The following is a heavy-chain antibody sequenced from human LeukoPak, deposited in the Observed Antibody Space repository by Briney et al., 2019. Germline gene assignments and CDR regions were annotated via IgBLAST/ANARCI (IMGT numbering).Heavy chain of an antibody. CDR1: GFTMRNHW. CDR2: IKQDGSEI. J-gene: IGHJ3*02. Sequence: PGGSLRLSCAASGFTMRNHWMSWVRQAPGKGLEWVADIKQDGSEIHYVDSVKGRFTISRDNAKNSLYLQMNSLRVEDTAVYSCVRGESWIQENSFDIWGQGTLVTVSS. CDR3: VRGESWIQENSFDI. D-gene: IGHD5-18*01. V-gene: IGHV3-7*03.